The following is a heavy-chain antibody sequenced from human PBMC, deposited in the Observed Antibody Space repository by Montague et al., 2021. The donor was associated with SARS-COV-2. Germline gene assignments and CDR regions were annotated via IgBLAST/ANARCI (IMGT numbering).Heavy chain of an antibody. J-gene: IGHJ4*02. Sequence: CAISGDSVSSNNAAWNWNRQSPSRGLEWLGRTYYRSRWYREYAVSVKSXITIDPDTSKNQFSLQLNSVTPEDTAVYYCARVWTTEWYEGYFDNWGQGTLVTVSS. CDR1: GDSVSSNNAA. D-gene: IGHD3-3*01. V-gene: IGHV6-1*01. CDR2: TYYRSRWYR. CDR3: ARVWTTEWYEGYFDN.